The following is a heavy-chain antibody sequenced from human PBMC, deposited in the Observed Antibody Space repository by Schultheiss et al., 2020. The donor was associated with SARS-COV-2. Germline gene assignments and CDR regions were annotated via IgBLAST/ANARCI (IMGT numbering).Heavy chain of an antibody. Sequence: ASVKVSCKASGYTFTSYAMHWVRQAPGQGLEWMGWMNPNSGNTGYAQKFQGRVTMTRDTSTSTVYMELRSLRSDDTAVYYCARDLVDCSGGSCYSHPGWFDPWGQGTLVTVSS. V-gene: IGHV1-8*02. CDR3: ARDLVDCSGGSCYSHPGWFDP. J-gene: IGHJ5*02. D-gene: IGHD2-15*01. CDR1: GYTFTSYA. CDR2: MNPNSGNT.